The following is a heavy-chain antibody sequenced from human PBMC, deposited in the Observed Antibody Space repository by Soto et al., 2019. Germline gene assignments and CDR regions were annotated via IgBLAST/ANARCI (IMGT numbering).Heavy chain of an antibody. V-gene: IGHV1-3*05. Sequence: QVQLVQSGAEEKKPGASVKVSCKASGYTFTSYAMHWVRQAPGQRLEWMGWINAGNGNTKYSQKFQGRVTITRDTSASTAYMGLSSLRSEDTAVYYCAREGGIVVDYWGQGTLVTVSS. CDR3: AREGGIVVDY. J-gene: IGHJ4*02. CDR2: INAGNGNT. CDR1: GYTFTSYA. D-gene: IGHD1-26*01.